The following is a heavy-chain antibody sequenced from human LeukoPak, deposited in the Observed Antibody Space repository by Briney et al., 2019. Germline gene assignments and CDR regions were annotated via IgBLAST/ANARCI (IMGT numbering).Heavy chain of an antibody. CDR1: GFTFSSYS. CDR3: ARDPPFILAAASPY. V-gene: IGHV3-48*02. Sequence: GGSLRLSCAASGFTFSSYSMNWVRQAPGKRLEWVSYISSSSSTIYYADSVKGRFTISRDNAKNSLYLQMNSLRDEDTAVYYCARDPPFILAAASPYWGQGTLVTVSS. D-gene: IGHD6-13*01. CDR2: ISSSSSTI. J-gene: IGHJ4*02.